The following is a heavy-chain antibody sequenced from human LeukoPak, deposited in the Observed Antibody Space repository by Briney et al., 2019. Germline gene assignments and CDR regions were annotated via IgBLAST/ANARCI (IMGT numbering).Heavy chain of an antibody. V-gene: IGHV3-9*01. CDR1: GFTLDDYA. CDR3: VKGFLTSYFDY. Sequence: GGSLRLSCAASGFTLDDYAMHWVRQAPGKGLEWVSGITRNSGSIGYADSVKGRFTISRDNAKKSLYLQMNSLRAEDTAPYYCVKGFLTSYFDYWGQGTLVTVSS. D-gene: IGHD4/OR15-4a*01. J-gene: IGHJ4*02. CDR2: ITRNSGSI.